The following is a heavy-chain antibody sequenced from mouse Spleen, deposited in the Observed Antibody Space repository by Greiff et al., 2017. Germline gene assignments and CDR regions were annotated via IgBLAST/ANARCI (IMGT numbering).Heavy chain of an antibody. CDR2: IYPGSGST. Sequence: QVQLQQPGAELVKPGASVKMSCKASGYTFTSYWITWVKQRPGQGLEWIGDIYPGSGSTNYNEKFKSKATLTVDTSSSTAYMQLSSLTSEDSAVYYCARDGYDYDVGYWYFDVWGAGTTVTVSS. J-gene: IGHJ1*01. CDR3: ARDGYDYDVGYWYFDV. CDR1: GYTFTSYW. D-gene: IGHD2-4*01. V-gene: IGHV1-55*01.